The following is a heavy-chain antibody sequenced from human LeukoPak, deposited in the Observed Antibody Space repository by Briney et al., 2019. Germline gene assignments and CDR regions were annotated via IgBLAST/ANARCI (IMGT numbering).Heavy chain of an antibody. CDR3: ASYPSTSCSQRCCFDP. CDR1: GGTFTSNG. V-gene: IGHV1-69*01. J-gene: IGHJ5*02. Sequence: SVTLSLTCSGGTFTSNGNSWVRQPPAPGHEWMGGIITIFGTANYAQKFQGRVKNTADESTSTAYMELSSRRSEDTAVECCASYPSTSCSQRCCFDPGGQGTLVTVS. D-gene: IGHD2-2*01. CDR2: IITIFGTA.